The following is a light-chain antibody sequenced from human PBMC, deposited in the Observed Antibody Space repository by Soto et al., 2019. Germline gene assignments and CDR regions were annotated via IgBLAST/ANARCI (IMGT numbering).Light chain of an antibody. V-gene: IGKV3-15*01. CDR1: QSVNSN. Sequence: IVVTQAPATLSLSPGERATLSCRASQSVNSNLAWYQQKAGQAPRLLIYGTSTRATGIPARFSGSGSGTDFTLTISSLQFEDFAVYYCQQYNNWPRTFGQGTKVDIK. CDR2: GTS. J-gene: IGKJ1*01. CDR3: QQYNNWPRT.